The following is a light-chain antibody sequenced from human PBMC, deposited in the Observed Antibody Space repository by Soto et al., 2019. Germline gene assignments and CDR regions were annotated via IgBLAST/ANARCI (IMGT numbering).Light chain of an antibody. CDR3: QSYDSSLSGSNVV. J-gene: IGLJ2*01. CDR2: GNS. Sequence: QPVLTQPPSVSGAPGQRVTISCTGGSSNIGAGYDVHWYQQLPGTAPKLLIYGNSNRPSGVPDRFSGSKSGTSASLAITGLQAEDEADYYCQSYDSSLSGSNVVFGGGTKLTVL. CDR1: SSNIGAGYD. V-gene: IGLV1-40*01.